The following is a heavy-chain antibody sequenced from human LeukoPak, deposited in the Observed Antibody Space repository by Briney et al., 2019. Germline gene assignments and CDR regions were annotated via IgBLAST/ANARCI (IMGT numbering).Heavy chain of an antibody. J-gene: IGHJ4*02. CDR3: ATGTTGFFDY. D-gene: IGHD1-7*01. CDR1: DSTFTGSY. Sequence: ASVKVSCKASDSTFTGSYIHWLRQAPGQGPEWMGGINPNSGGRNYAQNFLGRVTISRDTDINTANMELNSLTSDDTAVYYCATGTTGFFDYWDQGTLVTVSS. V-gene: IGHV1-2*02. CDR2: INPNSGGR.